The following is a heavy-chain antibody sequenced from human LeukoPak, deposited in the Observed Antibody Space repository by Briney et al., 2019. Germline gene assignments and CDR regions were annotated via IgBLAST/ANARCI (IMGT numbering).Heavy chain of an antibody. V-gene: IGHV3-23*01. J-gene: IGHJ6*03. CDR1: GYTFSNYA. Sequence: GGSLRLSCAASGYTFSNYAVSWVRQAPGRGLEWVSTFSGSNTYYADSVKGRFTISRDNSKNTLHLQMNSLRVEDTAVYYCAKGGSSSWGEDFMDVWGKGTTVTVSS. CDR3: AKGGSSSWGEDFMDV. D-gene: IGHD6-13*01. CDR2: FSGSNT.